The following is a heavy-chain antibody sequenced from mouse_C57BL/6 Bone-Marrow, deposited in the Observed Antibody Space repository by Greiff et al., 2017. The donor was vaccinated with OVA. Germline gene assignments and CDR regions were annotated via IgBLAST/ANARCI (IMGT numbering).Heavy chain of an antibody. CDR2: IYPSDSET. CDR3: ARFITTVVAEDY. D-gene: IGHD1-1*01. CDR1: GYTFTSYW. V-gene: IGHV1-61*01. Sequence: VQLQQPGAELVRPGSSVKLSCKASGYTFTSYWMDWVKQRPGQGLEWIGNIYPSDSETHYNQKFKDKATLTVDKSSSTAYMQLSSLTSEDSAVYYCARFITTVVAEDYWGQGTTLTVSS. J-gene: IGHJ2*01.